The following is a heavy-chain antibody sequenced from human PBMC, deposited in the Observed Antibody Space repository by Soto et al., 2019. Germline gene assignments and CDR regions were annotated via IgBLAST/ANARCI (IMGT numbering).Heavy chain of an antibody. D-gene: IGHD3-3*01. Sequence: EVQLVESGGGLVQPGGSLRLSCAASGFTVSSNYMSWVRQAPGKGLEWVSGLYSGDNTYYADSVKGRFNISRDNSKNTLYLQMNSLRAEDTAVYYCARVRDMDYDCWSGWSAWGQGTLVTVSS. CDR2: LYSGDNT. CDR1: GFTVSSNY. V-gene: IGHV3-66*01. J-gene: IGHJ5*02. CDR3: ARVRDMDYDCWSGWSA.